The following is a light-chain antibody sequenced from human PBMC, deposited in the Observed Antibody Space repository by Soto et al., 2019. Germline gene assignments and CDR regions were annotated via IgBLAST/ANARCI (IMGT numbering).Light chain of an antibody. J-gene: IGKJ5*01. CDR3: QQRNNWPIT. CDR1: QSVDSY. CDR2: GAS. Sequence: EIVLTQSPGTLSLSPGETATLSCRASQSVDSYLVWYQQKPGQAPRLLISGASNRATGIAARFSGSGSGTDFTLTINSLEPEDFAVYYCQQRNNWPITFGQGTRLEIK. V-gene: IGKV3-11*01.